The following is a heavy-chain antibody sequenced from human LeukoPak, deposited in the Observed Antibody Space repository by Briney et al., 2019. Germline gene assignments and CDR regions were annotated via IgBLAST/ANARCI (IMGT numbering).Heavy chain of an antibody. CDR3: ARISLAFRSGGSCYSGEDNWFDP. CDR2: IIPIFGTA. D-gene: IGHD2-15*01. J-gene: IGHJ5*02. V-gene: IGHV1-69*05. CDR1: GGTFSSYG. Sequence: SVKVSCKASGGTFSSYGISWVRQAPGQGLEWMGGIIPIFGTANYAQKFQGRVTITTDESTSTAYMELSSLRSEDTAVYYCARISLAFRSGGSCYSGEDNWFDPLGQGTLVTVSS.